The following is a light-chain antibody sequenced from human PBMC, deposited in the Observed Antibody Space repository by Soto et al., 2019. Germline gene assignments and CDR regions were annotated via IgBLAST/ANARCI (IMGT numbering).Light chain of an antibody. J-gene: IGKJ1*01. V-gene: IGKV3-11*01. CDR1: QSVSDS. CDR2: HAS. CDR3: QHRSDWPRT. Sequence: EIVLTQSPATLSLSPGERATLSCRASQSVSDSLAWFQHQPGQAPRLLIFHASSRAAGTPARFSVSGSGTDFSLTISSLEPEDFAVYYCQHRSDWPRTFGQGTRVEFK.